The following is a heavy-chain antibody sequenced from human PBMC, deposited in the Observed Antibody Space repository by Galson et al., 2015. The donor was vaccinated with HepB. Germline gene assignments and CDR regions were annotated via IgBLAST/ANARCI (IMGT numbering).Heavy chain of an antibody. V-gene: IGHV3-15*01. Sequence: SLRLSCAASGFDFTYGRMSWVRQAPGKGLEWVGRIKSQKDGGTTDYGAPVKGRFSISREGSKNMLYLQMNSLEIEDTAVYFCTVAATQMGDFGYWGRGTLVTVSS. D-gene: IGHD2-15*01. J-gene: IGHJ4*02. CDR1: GFDFTYGR. CDR3: TVAATQMGDFGY. CDR2: IKSQKDGGTT.